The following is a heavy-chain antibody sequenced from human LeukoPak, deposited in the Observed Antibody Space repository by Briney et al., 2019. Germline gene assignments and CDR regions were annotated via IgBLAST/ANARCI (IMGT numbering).Heavy chain of an antibody. V-gene: IGHV1-46*01. J-gene: IGHJ6*02. Sequence: ASVTLSRTAAVYTCTSYTIHWWRQAPGQGLEWMGIINPSGGSTSYAQKFQGRVTMTRDTSTSTVYMELSSLRSEDTAVYYCAIMECAYATLVAVSRGSVVWGQETTVTVSS. CDR3: AIMECAYATLVAVSRGSVV. CDR1: VYTCTSYT. CDR2: INPSGGST. D-gene: IGHD3-10*01.